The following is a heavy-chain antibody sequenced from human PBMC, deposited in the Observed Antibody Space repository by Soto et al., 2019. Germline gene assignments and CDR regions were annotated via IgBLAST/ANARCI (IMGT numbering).Heavy chain of an antibody. CDR2: ISGSGGST. CDR1: GFTFTNYA. D-gene: IGHD3-3*01. CDR3: ARSDSITIFGVVRYGMNA. Sequence: PGGSLRLSCAASGFTFTNYAMNWVRQTPGRGLEWVSSISGSGGSTKHADSVTGRFTISRDNSNNTLYLQMNSLRAEDTAVYYCARSDSITIFGVVRYGMNAWGQGTTVTVSS. V-gene: IGHV3-23*01. J-gene: IGHJ6*02.